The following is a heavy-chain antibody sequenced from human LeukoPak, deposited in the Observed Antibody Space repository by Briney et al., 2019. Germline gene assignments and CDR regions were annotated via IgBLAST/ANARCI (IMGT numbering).Heavy chain of an antibody. V-gene: IGHV3-15*01. CDR2: IKSKTDGAAT. CDR3: TTATMIRGVSDY. CDR1: GLTFSNAW. D-gene: IGHD3-10*01. J-gene: IGHJ4*02. Sequence: PGGSLRLSCADSGLTFSNAWMSWVRQAPGKGLEWVGRIKSKTDGAATDYAAPVKARFTISRDDSKNTLYLQMNSLKTEDTAVYYCTTATMIRGVSDYWGQGTLVTVSS.